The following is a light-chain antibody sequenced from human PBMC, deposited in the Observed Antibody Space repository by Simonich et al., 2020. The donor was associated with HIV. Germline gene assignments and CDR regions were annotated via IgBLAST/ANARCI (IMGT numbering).Light chain of an antibody. Sequence: QSVLTQPPSVSGAPGQRVTISCTGSSSNIGAGYDVHWYQQHPGTAPKLLIYGNSNRPSGVPDRLSGSKSGTSASLAITGLQAEDEADYYCQSYDSSLSGWVFGGGTKLTVL. CDR2: GNS. CDR1: SSNIGAGYD. CDR3: QSYDSSLSGWV. J-gene: IGLJ3*02. V-gene: IGLV1-40*01.